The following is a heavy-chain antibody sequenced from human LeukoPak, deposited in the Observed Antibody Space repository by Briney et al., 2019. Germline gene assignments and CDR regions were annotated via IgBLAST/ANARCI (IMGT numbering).Heavy chain of an antibody. Sequence: ASETLSLTCIVSGGSITSYYWSWIRQPPGKELDGIGYIYYSGSTNYNPSLKSRVTISVDTTKNQLSLRLTSVTAADTAVYYCARPKQYCGSGSCYPNTFDIWGRGTLVTVSS. CDR1: GGSITSYY. D-gene: IGHD2-15*01. CDR3: ARPKQYCGSGSCYPNTFDI. V-gene: IGHV4-59*08. CDR2: IYYSGST. J-gene: IGHJ3*02.